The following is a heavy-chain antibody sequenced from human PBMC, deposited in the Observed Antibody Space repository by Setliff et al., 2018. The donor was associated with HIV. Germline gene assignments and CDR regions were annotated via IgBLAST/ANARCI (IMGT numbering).Heavy chain of an antibody. D-gene: IGHD3-10*01. CDR2: IIPIFGST. CDR1: GGTFSNYA. CDR3: ARDDQYYDSGSLYSDWYFDV. J-gene: IGHJ2*01. Sequence: SVKVSCKSSGGTFSNYAISWVRQAPGQGLEWMGGIIPIFGSTKYAQKFQDRVTITADESTYTADMELSSLRSEDTAVYYCARDDQYYDSGSLYSDWYFDVWGRGTLVTVSS. V-gene: IGHV1-69*13.